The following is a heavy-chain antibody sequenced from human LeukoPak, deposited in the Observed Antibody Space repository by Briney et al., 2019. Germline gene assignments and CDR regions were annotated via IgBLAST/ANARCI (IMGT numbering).Heavy chain of an antibody. Sequence: PSETLSLTCAVYGGSFSGYYWSWIRQPPGKGLEWIGYIYYSGSTNYNPSLKSRVTISVDTSKNQFSLKLSSVTAADTAVYYCARQLLNYCFDYWGQGTLVTVSS. CDR3: ARQLLNYCFDY. J-gene: IGHJ4*02. V-gene: IGHV4-59*08. CDR2: IYYSGST. D-gene: IGHD1-7*01. CDR1: GGSFSGYY.